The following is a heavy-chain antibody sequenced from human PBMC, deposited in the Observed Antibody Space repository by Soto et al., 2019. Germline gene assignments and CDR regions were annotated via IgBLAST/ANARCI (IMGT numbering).Heavy chain of an antibody. D-gene: IGHD3-10*01. CDR2: ISGSGGST. J-gene: IGHJ4*02. CDR3: GADPWSGRGVIIADY. Sequence: EVQLVESGGGLVQPGGSLRLSCAASGFTFSSYSMNWVRQAPGKGLEWVSAISGSGGSTYYADSVKGRFTISRDNSKNTLYLQMNSLRAEDTAVYYCGADPWSGRGVIIADYWGQGTLVTVSS. CDR1: GFTFSSYS. V-gene: IGHV3-23*04.